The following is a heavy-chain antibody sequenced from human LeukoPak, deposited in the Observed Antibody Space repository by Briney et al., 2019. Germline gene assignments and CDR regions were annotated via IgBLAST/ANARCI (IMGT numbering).Heavy chain of an antibody. CDR2: ISYDGSKE. J-gene: IGHJ2*01. D-gene: IGHD5-24*01. Sequence: QTGGPLRLSCATSGFIFTTFGIHWVPPAPGKGLEWVAEISYDGSKELSADSVKGRFTRSRDNSKKTLYLQMNSLSSDDTAVSYCARDPQRWQQFPHYWYFDLGGRGTLVIASS. CDR3: ARDPQRWQQFPHYWYFDL. V-gene: IGHV3-30*03. CDR1: GFIFTTFG.